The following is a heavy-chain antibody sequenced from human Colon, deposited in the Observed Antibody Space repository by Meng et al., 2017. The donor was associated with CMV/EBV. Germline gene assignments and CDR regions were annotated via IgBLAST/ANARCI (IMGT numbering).Heavy chain of an antibody. J-gene: IGHJ4*02. Sequence: CPVSGGSISSGGYYWSWIRQHPGKGLEWIGYIYYSGSTYYNPSLKSRVTISLDTSKNQFSLKLSSVTAADTAVYYCARDPGSGSAYWGQGTLVTVSS. CDR3: ARDPGSGSAY. D-gene: IGHD5-12*01. CDR1: GGSISSGGYY. V-gene: IGHV4-31*03. CDR2: IYYSGST.